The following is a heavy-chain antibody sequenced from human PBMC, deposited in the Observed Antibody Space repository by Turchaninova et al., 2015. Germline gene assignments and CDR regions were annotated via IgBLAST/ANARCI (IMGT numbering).Heavy chain of an antibody. Sequence: QVQLQQSGPGLVKPAQPLPPTCAISGDRVSSNSAAWNWIRQAPSRSLVWLGRTYYRSNWYNDYAVSVKSRITINPDTSMNQFSLQLNSVTPEDTAVYYCARSDSTGGYYRVDYWGQGTLVTVSS. CDR2: TYYRSNWYN. CDR3: ARSDSTGGYYRVDY. D-gene: IGHD3-22*01. CDR1: GDRVSSNSAA. V-gene: IGHV6-1*01. J-gene: IGHJ4*02.